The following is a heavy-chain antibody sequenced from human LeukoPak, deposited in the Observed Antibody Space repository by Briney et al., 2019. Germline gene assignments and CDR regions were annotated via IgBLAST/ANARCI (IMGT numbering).Heavy chain of an antibody. Sequence: PGGSLRLSCAAFGFTFSSYAMHWVRQAPGKGLEWVAVISYDGSNTFYADSVKGRFTISSDTSKNTLYLQMNSLKPEDSAVYYCARGFRMVVVTAIYYYYGLDVWGQGTTVTVSS. CDR2: ISYDGSNT. D-gene: IGHD2-21*02. V-gene: IGHV3-30-3*01. CDR3: ARGFRMVVVTAIYYYYGLDV. J-gene: IGHJ6*02. CDR1: GFTFSSYA.